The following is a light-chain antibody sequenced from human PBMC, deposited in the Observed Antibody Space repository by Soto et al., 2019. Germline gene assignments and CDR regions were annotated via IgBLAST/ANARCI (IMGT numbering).Light chain of an antibody. CDR3: AAWDDSLNAYYV. Sequence: QSVLTQPPSASGTPGQRVTISCSGSSSNIGSNTVNWYQQLPGTAPELLIYSNNQRPSGVPDRFSGSKSGTSASLAISGLQSEDEADYYCAAWDDSLNAYYVFGTGTKVTVL. CDR2: SNN. V-gene: IGLV1-44*01. CDR1: SSNIGSNT. J-gene: IGLJ1*01.